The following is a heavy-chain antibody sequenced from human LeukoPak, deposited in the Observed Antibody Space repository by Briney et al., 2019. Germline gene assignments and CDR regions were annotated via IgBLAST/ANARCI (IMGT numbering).Heavy chain of an antibody. CDR3: AKDRSDYGGYPPGAFDI. D-gene: IGHD4-17*01. V-gene: IGHV3-23*01. CDR2: ISGSGVST. CDR1: GFTFRTFA. Sequence: GGSLRLSCAASGFTFRTFAMTWVRQAPGQGLEWVSSISGSGVSTYYADSVKGRFTISRDNSKNTLYLQMNNLRAEDTAVYYCAKDRSDYGGYPPGAFDIWGQGTMVTVSS. J-gene: IGHJ3*02.